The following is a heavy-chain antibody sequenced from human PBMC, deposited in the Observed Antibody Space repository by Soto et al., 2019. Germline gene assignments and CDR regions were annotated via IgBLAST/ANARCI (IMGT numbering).Heavy chain of an antibody. CDR1: GFTFSSYA. CDR3: AKDVYSSSSPDLDY. V-gene: IGHV3-23*01. D-gene: IGHD6-6*01. Sequence: EVQLLESGGGLVQPGGSLRLSCAASGFTFSSYAMSWVRQAPGKGLEWVSAISGSGGSTYYADSVKGRFTISRDNSKNTVYLKMNSLRAEDTAVYYCAKDVYSSSSPDLDYWGQGTLVTVSS. J-gene: IGHJ4*02. CDR2: ISGSGGST.